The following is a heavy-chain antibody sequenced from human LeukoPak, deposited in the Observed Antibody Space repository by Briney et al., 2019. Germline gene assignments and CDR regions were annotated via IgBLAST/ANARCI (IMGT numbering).Heavy chain of an antibody. Sequence: GGSLRLSCAASGFTFSSYGMHWVSQAPGKGLEWVAVISYDGSNKYYADSVKGRFTISRDNSKNTLCLQMNSLRAEDTAVYYCAKSISSSWDWGQGTLVTVSS. J-gene: IGHJ4*02. CDR1: GFTFSSYG. V-gene: IGHV3-30*18. CDR3: AKSISSSWD. D-gene: IGHD6-13*01. CDR2: ISYDGSNK.